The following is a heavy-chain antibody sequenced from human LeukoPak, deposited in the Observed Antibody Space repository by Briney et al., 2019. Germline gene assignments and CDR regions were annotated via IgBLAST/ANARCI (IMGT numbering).Heavy chain of an antibody. CDR1: GFTFDDYA. Sequence: TGGSLRLSCAASGFTFDDYAMHWVRQAPGKGLEWVSGISWNSGSIGYADSVKGRFTISRDNAKNSPYLQMNSLRAEDTALYYCAKEGEVRGQGTLVTVSS. J-gene: IGHJ4*02. CDR2: ISWNSGSI. D-gene: IGHD3-10*01. CDR3: AKEGEV. V-gene: IGHV3-9*01.